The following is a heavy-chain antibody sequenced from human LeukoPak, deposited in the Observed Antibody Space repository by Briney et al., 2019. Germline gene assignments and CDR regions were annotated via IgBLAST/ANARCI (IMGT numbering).Heavy chain of an antibody. V-gene: IGHV4-31*03. J-gene: IGHJ4*02. D-gene: IGHD6-19*01. CDR2: TYYSGST. Sequence: PSETLSLTCTVSGGSISSGGYYWSWIRQHPGKGLEWIGYTYYSGSTYYNPSLKSRVTISVDTSKNQFSLKLSSVTAADTAVYYCAGGPVAGLIGLSSWGQGTLVTVSS. CDR1: GGSISSGGYY. CDR3: AGGPVAGLIGLSS.